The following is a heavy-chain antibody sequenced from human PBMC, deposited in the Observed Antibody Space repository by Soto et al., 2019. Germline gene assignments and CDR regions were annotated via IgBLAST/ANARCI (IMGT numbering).Heavy chain of an antibody. Sequence: GAALRLSCAASGLTFSSYAMSWVRQAPGKGLEWVSAISGSGGSTYYADSVKGRFTISRDNSKNTLYLQMNSLRAEDTAVYYCAKDLGYYYDSSGYYPFGYWGQGTLVTSPQ. D-gene: IGHD3-22*01. V-gene: IGHV3-23*01. J-gene: IGHJ4*02. CDR1: GLTFSSYA. CDR3: AKDLGYYYDSSGYYPFGY. CDR2: ISGSGGST.